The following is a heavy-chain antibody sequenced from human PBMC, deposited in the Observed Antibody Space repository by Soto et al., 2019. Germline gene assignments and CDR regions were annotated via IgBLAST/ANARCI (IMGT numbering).Heavy chain of an antibody. J-gene: IGHJ4*02. CDR1: GGSISSGPYS. D-gene: IGHD3-22*01. CDR3: MLGSGWKDFDY. V-gene: IGHV4-39*01. Sequence: LSLTCTVSGGSISSGPYSWGWIRQPPGEGLEWIGTFHYSESTYYNPSLESRVTISVDTSKNQFSLKVSSVTVADTAVYYCMLGSGWKDFDYWGQGTLVTVS. CDR2: FHYSEST.